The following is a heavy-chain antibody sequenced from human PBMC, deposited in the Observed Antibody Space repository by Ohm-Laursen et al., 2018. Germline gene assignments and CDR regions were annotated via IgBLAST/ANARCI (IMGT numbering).Heavy chain of an antibody. CDR2: MNPNSGNT. V-gene: IGHV1-8*01. Sequence: ASVKVSCKASGYTFSSCDINWVRQATGQGLEWMGRMNPNSGNTGYAQKFQGRVTMTRNTSINTAYMELSSLRSEDTAVYYCARGRLSGTRRALDIWGQGTMVTVSS. D-gene: IGHD1-7*01. CDR3: ARGRLSGTRRALDI. J-gene: IGHJ3*02. CDR1: GYTFSSCD.